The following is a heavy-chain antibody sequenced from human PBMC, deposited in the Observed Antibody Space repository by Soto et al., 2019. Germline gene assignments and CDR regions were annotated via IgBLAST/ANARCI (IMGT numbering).Heavy chain of an antibody. CDR3: ARHGLEV. V-gene: IGHV5-10-1*01. CDR2: IDPFDSYT. Sequence: LRISCTDSGHIFGTYRISWLRQMPVQGLECVGMIDPFDSYTDYSPSFQGHVTLSADKSVSTAYLQWSSLRASDTAMYYCARHGLEVWGQGTSVTVSS. CDR1: GHIFGTYR. J-gene: IGHJ6*02.